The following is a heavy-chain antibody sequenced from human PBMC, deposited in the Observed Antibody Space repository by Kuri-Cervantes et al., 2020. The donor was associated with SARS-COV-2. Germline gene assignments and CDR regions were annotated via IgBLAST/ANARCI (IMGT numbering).Heavy chain of an antibody. CDR1: GFTVSSNY. CDR3: TTQAPIVLVVYAITRFDY. V-gene: IGHV3-53*05. CDR2: IYSGGST. D-gene: IGHD2-8*02. J-gene: IGHJ4*02. Sequence: GGSLRLSCAASGFTVSSNYMSWVRQAPGKGLEWVSVIYSGGSTYYADSVKGRFTISRDNSKSMLYLQMDSLKAKDTAMYYCTTQAPIVLVVYAITRFDYWGQGTLVTVSS.